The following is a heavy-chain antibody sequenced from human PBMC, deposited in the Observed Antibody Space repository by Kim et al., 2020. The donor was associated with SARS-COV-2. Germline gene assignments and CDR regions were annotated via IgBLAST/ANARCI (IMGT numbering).Heavy chain of an antibody. D-gene: IGHD2-15*01. CDR3: AKEALFFMDV. Sequence: GGSLRLSCVASRFTFSSRWMDWVRQVPGKGLLCVASISGDGTKTTYADSVKGRFTISRDNAKNTLYLQMNGLRAEDKAIYFCAKEALFFMDVCGPGNTVSVS. CDR1: RFTFSSRW. V-gene: IGHV3-74*01. CDR2: ISGDGTKT. J-gene: IGHJ6*02.